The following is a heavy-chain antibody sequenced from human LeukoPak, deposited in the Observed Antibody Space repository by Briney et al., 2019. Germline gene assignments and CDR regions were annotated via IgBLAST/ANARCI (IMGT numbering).Heavy chain of an antibody. CDR2: ISSTSAYI. CDR3: ARVATGSYDWFDP. V-gene: IGHV3-21*01. D-gene: IGHD3-10*01. CDR1: GFALKSYS. J-gene: IGHJ5*02. Sequence: GGSLRLSCAGSGFALKSYSLSWVRQAPGKGLEWVSSISSTSAYIYYADSVKGQFTISRDNVDNVVYLQMNSLRAEDTAVYFCARVATGSYDWFDPWGQGTLVTVSS.